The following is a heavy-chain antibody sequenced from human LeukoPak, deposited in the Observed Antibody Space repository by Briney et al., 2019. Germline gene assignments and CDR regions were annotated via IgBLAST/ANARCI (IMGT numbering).Heavy chain of an antibody. CDR2: INPSGGST. D-gene: IGHD5-18*01. CDR3: ARGGYSYGYLLNFDY. V-gene: IGHV1-46*01. J-gene: IGHJ4*02. CDR1: GYTFTSYY. Sequence: SVTVSCKASGYTFTSYYMHWVRQAPGQGLEWMGIINPSGGSTSYAQKFQGRVTMTRDMSTSTVYMELSSLRSEDTAVYYCARGGYSYGYLLNFDYWGQGTLVTVSS.